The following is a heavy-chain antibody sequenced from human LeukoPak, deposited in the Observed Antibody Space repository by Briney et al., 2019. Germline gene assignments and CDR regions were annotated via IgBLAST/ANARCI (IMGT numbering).Heavy chain of an antibody. Sequence: GGSLRLSCAASGFTFSSYAMHWVRQAPGKGLEWVAVISYDGSNKYYADSVKGRFTISRDNSKNTLYLQINSLRAEDTAVYYCSRSVTYYDFGSGYIPLYFDDWGQGTLVTVSS. V-gene: IGHV3-30-3*01. CDR3: SRSVTYYDFGSGYIPLYFDD. J-gene: IGHJ4*02. D-gene: IGHD3-3*01. CDR1: GFTFSSYA. CDR2: ISYDGSNK.